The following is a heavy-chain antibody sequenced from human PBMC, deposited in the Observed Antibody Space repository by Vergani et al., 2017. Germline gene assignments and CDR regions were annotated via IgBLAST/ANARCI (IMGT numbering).Heavy chain of an antibody. CDR2: IDPSDSYT. V-gene: IGHV5-10-1*01. Sequence: EVQLVQSGAEVKKPGESLRISCKGSGYSFTSYWISWVRQMPGKGLEWMGRIDPSDSYTNYSPSFQGHVTISADKSISTAYLQWSGLKASDTAMYYCARQVAVAGKWWGPYYYYGMDVWGQGTTVTVSS. CDR3: ARQVAVAGKWWGPYYYYGMDV. D-gene: IGHD6-19*01. CDR1: GYSFTSYW. J-gene: IGHJ6*02.